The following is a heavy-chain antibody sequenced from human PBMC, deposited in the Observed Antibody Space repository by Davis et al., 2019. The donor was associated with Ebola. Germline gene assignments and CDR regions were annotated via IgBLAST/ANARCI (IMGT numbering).Heavy chain of an antibody. CDR2: MNPNSGNT. J-gene: IGHJ6*02. V-gene: IGHV1-8*02. CDR3: VRSGVRGYYNGMDV. D-gene: IGHD2-8*01. CDR1: GYAFTSSD. Sequence: VKVSCKASGYAFTSSDINWVRQATGHGPEWMGWMNPNSGNTGYVEKFQGRVTMTRNTSTSTAYMELSSLRSEDTAVYYCVRSGVRGYYNGMDVWGQGTTVSVSS.